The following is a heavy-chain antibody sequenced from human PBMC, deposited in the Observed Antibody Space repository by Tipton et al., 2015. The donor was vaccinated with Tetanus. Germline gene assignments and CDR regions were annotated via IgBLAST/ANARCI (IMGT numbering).Heavy chain of an antibody. CDR1: GYIFNNYW. CDR2: IYPGDSDT. CDR3: ARAHCTDGVCNFDF. Sequence: QLVQSGREVKKPGESLKISCKGSGYIFNNYWIGWVRQKPGKGLEWMGIIYPGDSDTRYSPSFQGQVTISVDKSINTAYLQWSSLKASDTFMFYCARAHCTDGVCNFDFWGQGALVTVAS. D-gene: IGHD2-8*01. V-gene: IGHV5-51*01. J-gene: IGHJ4*02.